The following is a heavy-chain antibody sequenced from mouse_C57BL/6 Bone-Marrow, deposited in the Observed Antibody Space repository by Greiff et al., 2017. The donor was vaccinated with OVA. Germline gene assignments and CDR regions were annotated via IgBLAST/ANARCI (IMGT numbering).Heavy chain of an antibody. Sequence: EVQLQESGEGLVKPGGSLKLSCAASGFTFSSYAMSWVRQTPEKRLEWVAYISSGGDYIYYADTVKGRFTISRDNARNTLYLQMSSLKSEDTAMYYGTRREITPYAMDYWGQGTSVTVSS. D-gene: IGHD2-4*01. CDR1: GFTFSSYA. J-gene: IGHJ4*01. CDR3: TRREITPYAMDY. CDR2: ISSGGDYI. V-gene: IGHV5-9-1*02.